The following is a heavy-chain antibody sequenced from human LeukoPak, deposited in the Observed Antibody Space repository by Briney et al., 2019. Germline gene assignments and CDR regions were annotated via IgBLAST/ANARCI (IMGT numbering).Heavy chain of an antibody. J-gene: IGHJ5*02. CDR2: IYYSGST. Sequence: SETLSLTCSVSGYAISSGYYWGWIRQPPGKGLEWIGSIYYSGSTYYNPSLKSRVTISVDTSKNQFSLKLSSVTAADTAVYYCARHPRALLWFGELMGHWFDPWGQGTLVTVSS. V-gene: IGHV4-38-2*02. CDR3: ARHPRALLWFGELMGHWFDP. CDR1: GYAISSGYY. D-gene: IGHD3-10*01.